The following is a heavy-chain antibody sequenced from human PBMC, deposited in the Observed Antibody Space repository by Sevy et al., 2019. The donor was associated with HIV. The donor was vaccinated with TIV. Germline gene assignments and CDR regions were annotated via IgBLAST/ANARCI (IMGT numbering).Heavy chain of an antibody. V-gene: IGHV1-24*01. CDR1: GYTLTEFS. CDR2: FDPEDGET. D-gene: IGHD3-22*01. CDR3: ATTKDYYDSSGYPFDY. Sequence: ASVKVSCKVSGYTLTEFSMHWVRQAPGKGLEWMGTFDPEDGETIYAQKSQGRVTMTEDTSTDTASMELSSLRSEDTAVYYCATTKDYYDSSGYPFDYWGQGTLVTVSS. J-gene: IGHJ4*02.